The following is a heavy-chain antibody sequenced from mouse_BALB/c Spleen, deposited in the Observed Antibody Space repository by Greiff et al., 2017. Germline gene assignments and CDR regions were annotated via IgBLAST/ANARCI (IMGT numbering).Heavy chain of an antibody. Sequence: VQLQQPGAELVKPGASVKLSCKASGYTFTSYYMYWVKQRPGQGLEWIGGINPSNGGTNFNEKFKSKATLTVDKSSSTAYMQLSSLTSEDSAVYYCTRLGLRPWFAYWGQGTLVTVSA. CDR2: INPSNGGT. CDR1: GYTFTSYY. CDR3: TRLGLRPWFAY. V-gene: IGHV1S81*02. D-gene: IGHD2-4*01. J-gene: IGHJ3*01.